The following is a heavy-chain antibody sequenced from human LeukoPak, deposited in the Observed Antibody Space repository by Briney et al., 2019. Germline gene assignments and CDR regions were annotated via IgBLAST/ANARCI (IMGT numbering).Heavy chain of an antibody. CDR1: GYTFTSYY. Sequence: ASVKVSCTASGYTFTSYYMHWVRQAPGQGLEWMGIVNPSGGSTSYAQKFQGRVTMTRDTSTSTVYMELSSLRSEDTAVYYCARGDTPRFLEWLFDYWGQGTLVTVSS. J-gene: IGHJ4*02. D-gene: IGHD3-3*01. V-gene: IGHV1-46*01. CDR2: VNPSGGST. CDR3: ARGDTPRFLEWLFDY.